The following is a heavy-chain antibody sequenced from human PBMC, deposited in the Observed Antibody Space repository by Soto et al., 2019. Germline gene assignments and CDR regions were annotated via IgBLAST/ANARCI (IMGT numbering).Heavy chain of an antibody. CDR2: IYFSGVT. J-gene: IGHJ5*02. D-gene: IGHD2-2*01. CDR3: VRDLGFCSTTTCYPWFDP. Sequence: QVQLQESGPGVVKTSETLSLTCTVSGGSISSYYWRWIRQPPGKGLEWIGYIYFSGVTNYNPSLKSRVTISVAPSRNHFSRKLTSVTAADTAVYYCVRDLGFCSTTTCYPWFDPWGQGTLVTVSS. CDR1: GGSISSYY. V-gene: IGHV4-59*01.